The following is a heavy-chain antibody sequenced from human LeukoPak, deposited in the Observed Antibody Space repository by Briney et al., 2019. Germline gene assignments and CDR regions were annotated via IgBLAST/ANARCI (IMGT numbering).Heavy chain of an antibody. D-gene: IGHD1-1*01. CDR2: ISGGGGST. CDR1: GFTFSTYA. J-gene: IGHJ4*02. CDR3: AKISNWIRFDY. Sequence: GGSLRLSCAASGFTFSTYAMSWVRQAPGKGLEWVSAISGGGGSTYYADSVKGRFTISRDNSKNTLYLQMNSLRAEDTAVYSCAKISNWIRFDYWGQGTLVTVSS. V-gene: IGHV3-23*01.